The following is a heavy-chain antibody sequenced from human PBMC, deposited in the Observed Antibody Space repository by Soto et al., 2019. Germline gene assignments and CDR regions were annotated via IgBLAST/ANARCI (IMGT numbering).Heavy chain of an antibody. Sequence: QITLKDSGPTLVKPTQTLTLTCTFSGFSLTADGVGVGWIRQPPGKALEWLALIYWDDDQRYSPSLKTRLTITKDTSKNQVVLTMTNMDPVDTGTYYCAHAYGGTSWPNDAFDVWGQGTVVTVSS. CDR1: GFSLTADGVG. CDR3: AHAYGGTSWPNDAFDV. V-gene: IGHV2-5*02. D-gene: IGHD2-21*01. CDR2: IYWDDDQ. J-gene: IGHJ3*01.